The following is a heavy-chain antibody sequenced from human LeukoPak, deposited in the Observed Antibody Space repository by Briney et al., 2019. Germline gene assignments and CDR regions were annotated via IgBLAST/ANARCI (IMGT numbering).Heavy chain of an antibody. J-gene: IGHJ4*02. D-gene: IGHD6-19*01. CDR2: TNAGNGNK. V-gene: IGHV1-3*01. CDR1: GYTFTSYA. Sequence: ASVKVSCKASGYTFTSYAMHWVRQPPGQRLGWLGWTNAGNGNKKYSQKFQGRVTITRDTSASTAYMELSSLRSEDTAVYYCARRDSSGWYVFDYWGQGTLVTVSS. CDR3: ARRDSSGWYVFDY.